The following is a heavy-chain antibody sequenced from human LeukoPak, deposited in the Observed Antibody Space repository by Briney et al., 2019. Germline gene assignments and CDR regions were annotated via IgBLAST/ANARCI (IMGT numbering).Heavy chain of an antibody. V-gene: IGHV3-66*02. D-gene: IGHD1-20*01. J-gene: IGHJ4*02. CDR3: ARVNNWAFDY. CDR2: IYSGGST. CDR1: GFTFNNYA. Sequence: GGSLRPSCEASGFTFNNYAMSWVRQAPGKGLEWVSVIYSGGSTYYADSVKGRFTISRDNSKNTLYLQMNSLRAEDTAVYYCARVNNWAFDYWGQGTLVTVSS.